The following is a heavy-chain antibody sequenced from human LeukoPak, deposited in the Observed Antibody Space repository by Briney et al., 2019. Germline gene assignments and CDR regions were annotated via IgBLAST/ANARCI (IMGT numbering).Heavy chain of an antibody. CDR2: ISSSSSYM. Sequence: GGSLRLSCAASGLTFSSYSMNWVRQAPGKGLEWVSSISSSSSYMYYADSVKGRFTISRDNAKNSLYLQMNSLRAEDTAVYYCARGPYSSGWYIDYWGQGTLVTVSS. D-gene: IGHD6-19*01. CDR1: GLTFSSYS. V-gene: IGHV3-21*01. J-gene: IGHJ4*02. CDR3: ARGPYSSGWYIDY.